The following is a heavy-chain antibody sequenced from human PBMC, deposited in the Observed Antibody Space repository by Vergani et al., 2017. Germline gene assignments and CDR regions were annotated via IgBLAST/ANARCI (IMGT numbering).Heavy chain of an antibody. CDR1: GYTFTIYY. CDR3: ARGYLYGAGTFPYYFDY. J-gene: IGHJ4*02. Sequence: QVQLVQSGAEVKKPGASVNVSCKASGYTFTIYYIHWLRQAPGQGFEWMGIINPSGGSTMYAQKFQGRVTMTRDTSTSTVYMEQSSLRSEDTAVYYCARGYLYGAGTFPYYFDYWGQGTLVTVSS. CDR2: INPSGGST. D-gene: IGHD3-10*01. V-gene: IGHV1-46*03.